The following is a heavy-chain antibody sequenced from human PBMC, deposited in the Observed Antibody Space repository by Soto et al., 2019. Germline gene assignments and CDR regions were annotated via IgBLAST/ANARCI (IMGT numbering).Heavy chain of an antibody. CDR1: GFTFDDYA. V-gene: IGHV3-9*01. J-gene: IGHJ6*02. Sequence: EVQLVESGGGLVQPGRSLRLSCAASGFTFDDYAMHWVRQAPGKGLEWVSGISWNSGSIGYADSVKGRFTISRDNAKNSLYLQMNSLRAEDTALYYCAKDTRLGQVVPYYYGMDVWGQVNTVTVAS. CDR2: ISWNSGSI. CDR3: AKDTRLGQVVPYYYGMDV. D-gene: IGHD6-6*01.